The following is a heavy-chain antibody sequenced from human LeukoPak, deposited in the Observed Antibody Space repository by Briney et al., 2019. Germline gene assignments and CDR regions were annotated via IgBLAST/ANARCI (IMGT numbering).Heavy chain of an antibody. CDR1: GYSFTNYW. D-gene: IGHD6-13*01. CDR3: ARPTGIAAAGIDY. CDR2: IYPDDSDT. V-gene: IGHV5-51*01. Sequence: GESLKISCRGSGYSFTNYWIGWVRQMPGKGLEWMGIIYPDDSDTKYSPSFQGHVTISADKSISTAHLQWSSLKASDTAMYYCARPTGIAAAGIDYWGQGTLVTVSS. J-gene: IGHJ4*02.